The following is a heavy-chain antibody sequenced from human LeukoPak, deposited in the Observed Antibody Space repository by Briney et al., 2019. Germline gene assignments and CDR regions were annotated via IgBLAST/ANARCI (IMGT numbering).Heavy chain of an antibody. CDR3: ARDSLGGYCSGGSCYLDY. J-gene: IGHJ4*02. CDR2: IWYDGSNK. CDR1: GSTFSSYG. Sequence: GRSLRLSCAASGSTFSSYGMHWVRQAPGKGLEWVAVIWYDGSNKYYADSVKGRFTISRDNSKNTLYLQMNSLRAEDTAVYYCARDSLGGYCSGGSCYLDYWGQGTLVTVSS. V-gene: IGHV3-33*01. D-gene: IGHD2-15*01.